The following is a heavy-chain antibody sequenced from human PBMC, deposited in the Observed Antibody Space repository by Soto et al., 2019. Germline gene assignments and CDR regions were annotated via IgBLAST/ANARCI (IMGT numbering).Heavy chain of an antibody. V-gene: IGHV3-23*01. Sequence: EVQLLESGGGLVQPGGSLRLSCAASGFTFSGYAMSWVRQAPGKGLEWVSAISGSGGSTYYADSVKGRFTISRDNSKNTLYLQMNSPRAEDTAVYYCAKDVSWWENYYFDYWGQGTLVTVST. CDR3: AKDVSWWENYYFDY. CDR1: GFTFSGYA. J-gene: IGHJ4*02. D-gene: IGHD2-8*02. CDR2: ISGSGGST.